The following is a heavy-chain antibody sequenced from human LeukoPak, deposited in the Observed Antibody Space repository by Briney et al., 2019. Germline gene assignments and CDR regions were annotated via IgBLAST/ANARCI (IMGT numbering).Heavy chain of an antibody. CDR3: ALTDYGDY. V-gene: IGHV1-3*01. Sequence: ASVKVSCKVSGYTFTSFAIHWVRQAPGQRLEWMGWINGGDGDTKYLQNFQGRVTITRDTSASTSYMELSSLTSEDTAIYYCALTDYGDYWGQGTLVTVSS. CDR1: GYTFTSFA. CDR2: INGGDGDT. J-gene: IGHJ4*02.